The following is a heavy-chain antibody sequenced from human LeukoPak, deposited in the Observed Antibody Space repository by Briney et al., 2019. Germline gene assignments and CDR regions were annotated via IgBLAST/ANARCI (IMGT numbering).Heavy chain of an antibody. J-gene: IGHJ4*02. D-gene: IGHD3-10*01. CDR2: IYYSGST. CDR3: ARDPGHYYGSGSYFYFDY. V-gene: IGHV4-59*12. CDR1: GGSISSYY. Sequence: PPETLSLTCTVSGGSISSYYWSWIRQPPGKGLEWIGYIYYSGSTNYNPSLKSRVTISVDTSKNQFPLKLSSVTAADTAVYYCARDPGHYYGSGSYFYFDYWGQGTLVTVSS.